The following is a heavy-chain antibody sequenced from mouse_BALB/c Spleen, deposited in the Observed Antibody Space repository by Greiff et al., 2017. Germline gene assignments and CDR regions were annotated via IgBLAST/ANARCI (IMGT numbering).Heavy chain of an antibody. J-gene: IGHJ4*01. D-gene: IGHD2-14*01. CDR2: INSNGGST. V-gene: IGHV5-6-3*01. CDR1: GFTFSSYG. CDR3: AREVRRVYYAMDY. Sequence: EVMLVESGGGLVQPGGSLKLSCAASGFTFSSYGMSWVRQTPDKRLELVATINSNGGSTYYPDSVKGRFTISRDNAKNTLYLQMSSLKSEDTAMYYCAREVRRVYYAMDYWGQGTSVTVSS.